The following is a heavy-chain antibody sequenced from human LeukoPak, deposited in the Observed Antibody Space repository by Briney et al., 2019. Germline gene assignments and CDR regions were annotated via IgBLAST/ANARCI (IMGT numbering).Heavy chain of an antibody. V-gene: IGHV3-7*01. CDR2: IKDDGRDK. CDR1: GFTLSNFW. CDR3: ARGTGWYPDY. Sequence: RGSLRLSCAASGFTLSNFWMNWVRQAPGKGLEWVANIKDDGRDKNYVDSVKGRFTISRDNAKKSLYLQMNSLRVEDTGIYYCARGTGWYPDYWGQGILVTVSS. D-gene: IGHD6-19*01. J-gene: IGHJ4*02.